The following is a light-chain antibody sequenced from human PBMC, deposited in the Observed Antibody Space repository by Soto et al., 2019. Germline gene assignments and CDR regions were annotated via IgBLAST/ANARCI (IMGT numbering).Light chain of an antibody. Sequence: EIVLTQSPATLSLSPGERATLSCRASQSVSSYLAWYQQKPGQAPRLLIYDAYNRATGIPARFSGSGSGTDFTLTISIVEPEDFAVYYCHQRSSWPLTFGLGTRLEIK. CDR1: QSVSSY. V-gene: IGKV3-11*01. J-gene: IGKJ5*01. CDR2: DAY. CDR3: HQRSSWPLT.